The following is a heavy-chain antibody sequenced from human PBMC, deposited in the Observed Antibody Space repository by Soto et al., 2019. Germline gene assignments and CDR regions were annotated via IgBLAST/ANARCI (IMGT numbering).Heavy chain of an antibody. CDR1: GGSFSGYY. V-gene: IGHV4-34*01. J-gene: IGHJ5*02. CDR3: ARVKKSMLSITGTTAWFDP. D-gene: IGHD1-7*01. CDR2: INHSGST. Sequence: SETLSLTCAVYGGSFSGYYWSWIRQPPGKGLEWIGEINHSGSTNYNPSLKSRVTISVDTSKNQFSLKLSSVTAADTAVYYCARVKKSMLSITGTTAWFDPWGQGTLVTVSS.